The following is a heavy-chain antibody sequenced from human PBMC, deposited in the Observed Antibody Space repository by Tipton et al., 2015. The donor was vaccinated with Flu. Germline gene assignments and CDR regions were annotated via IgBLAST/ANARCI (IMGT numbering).Heavy chain of an antibody. CDR3: ARDRSPSASMDYYFYSGMDV. CDR2: INWVSSAM. Sequence: SLRLSCAASGFAFDDYTMHWVRQAPGQGLEWVSSINWVSSAMDYAVSVRGRFTISRDNAKNSLYLQMNSLTPEDTALYYCARDRSPSASMDYYFYSGMDVWGQGTVVTVSS. D-gene: IGHD2-2*01. CDR1: GFAFDDYT. V-gene: IGHV3-9*01. J-gene: IGHJ6*02.